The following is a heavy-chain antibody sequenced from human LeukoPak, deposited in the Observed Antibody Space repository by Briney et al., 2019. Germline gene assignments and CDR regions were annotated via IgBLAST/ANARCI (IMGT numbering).Heavy chain of an antibody. D-gene: IGHD5-12*01. CDR1: GFTFSSYA. CDR2: IGGSGGFIT. CDR3: ARDLGWLHYAD. Sequence: GGSLRLSCAASGFTFSSYAMSQVRQAPGKGLEWVSGIGGSGGFITYYADSVKGRFTVSRDNSKNTLYLQMNSLRADDTAIYYCARDLGWLHYADWGQGTLVTVSS. V-gene: IGHV3-23*01. J-gene: IGHJ4*02.